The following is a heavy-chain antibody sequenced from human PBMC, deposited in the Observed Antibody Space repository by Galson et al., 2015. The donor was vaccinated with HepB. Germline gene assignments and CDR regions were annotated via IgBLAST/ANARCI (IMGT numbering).Heavy chain of an antibody. D-gene: IGHD5-18*01. V-gene: IGHV3-23*01. Sequence: SLRLSCAASGFAFDSHAMSWVRQAPGRGLEWISGITGKGDSTFYADSVKGRFTASKDNSNNMLYLQMNRLRAEDAGLYFCAKGYGLFDSWGQGILVTVSS. CDR3: AKGYGLFDS. CDR1: GFAFDSHA. J-gene: IGHJ5*01. CDR2: ITGKGDST.